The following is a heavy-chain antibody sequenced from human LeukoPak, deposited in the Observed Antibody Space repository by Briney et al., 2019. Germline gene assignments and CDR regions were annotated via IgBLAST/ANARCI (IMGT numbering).Heavy chain of an antibody. Sequence: SETLSLTCTVSGYSISSGYYWGWIRQPPGKGLEWIGSIYYTGIITYYTPSLESRVTISVDTSKNQVSLKLTSVTAADTAVYYCASPSDYDTTSYYYPYYWGQGTLVTVSS. V-gene: IGHV4-38-2*02. CDR3: ASPSDYDTTSYYYPYY. CDR1: GYSISSGYY. CDR2: IYYTGIIT. J-gene: IGHJ4*02. D-gene: IGHD3-22*01.